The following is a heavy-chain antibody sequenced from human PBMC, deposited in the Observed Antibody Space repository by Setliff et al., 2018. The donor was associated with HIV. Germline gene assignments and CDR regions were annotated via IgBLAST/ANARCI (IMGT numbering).Heavy chain of an antibody. Sequence: SETLSLTCTVSGGSVSSSSYHWVWIRQPPGKRLECIGSIYYTGSPYYNPSLKSRVTIYADTSNNQFSLRLNSVTAADTAMYYCATDFSASPGYRGQHGVCHVWGQGTMVTV. CDR2: IYYTGSP. D-gene: IGHD2-8*01. V-gene: IGHV4-39*01. CDR3: ATDFSASPGYRGQHGVCHV. J-gene: IGHJ3*01. CDR1: GGSVSSSSYH.